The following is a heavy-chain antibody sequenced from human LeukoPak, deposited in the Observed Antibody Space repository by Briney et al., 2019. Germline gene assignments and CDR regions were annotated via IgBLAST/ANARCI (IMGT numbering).Heavy chain of an antibody. V-gene: IGHV3-23*01. Sequence: GGSLRLSCAASGFIFSTYGMSWVRQAPGKGLEWVSSICDSGGSTYYADSVKGRFTISRDNAKNTLYLQMNSLRAEDTAVYYCAPLSVAGREFDSWGQGTLVTVS. CDR3: APLSVAGREFDS. D-gene: IGHD6-19*01. CDR2: ICDSGGST. CDR1: GFIFSTYG. J-gene: IGHJ4*02.